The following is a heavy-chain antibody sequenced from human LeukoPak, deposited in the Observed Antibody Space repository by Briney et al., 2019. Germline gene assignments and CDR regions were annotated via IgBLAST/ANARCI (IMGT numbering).Heavy chain of an antibody. Sequence: ASVTVSCKASGYTFNDYSVHWVRQAPGQGLEWMGWINPNSGGTNYAQSFQGRVTMTRDTSISTAYMELSRLRSDDTAIYYCARGKTYSSTYNSYFDGTDVWGQGTTVTVSS. CDR2: INPNSGGT. CDR3: ARGKTYSSTYNSYFDGTDV. D-gene: IGHD2-2*01. CDR1: GYTFNDYS. V-gene: IGHV1-2*02. J-gene: IGHJ6*02.